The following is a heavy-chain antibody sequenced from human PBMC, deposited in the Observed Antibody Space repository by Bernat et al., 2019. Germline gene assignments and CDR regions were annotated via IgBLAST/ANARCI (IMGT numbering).Heavy chain of an antibody. D-gene: IGHD4-17*01. Sequence: EVQLLESGGGLVQPGGSLRLSCAASGFTLSTYAMSWVRQAPGRGLEWVSGLTGSGGSTYDADSVKGRFTISRDKSKNTLYLQMNSLRAEDTAVYYCVKGPTTLTTYYNYYGMDVWGQGTTVTVSS. CDR1: GFTLSTYA. J-gene: IGHJ6*02. CDR2: LTGSGGST. V-gene: IGHV3-23*01. CDR3: VKGPTTLTTYYNYYGMDV.